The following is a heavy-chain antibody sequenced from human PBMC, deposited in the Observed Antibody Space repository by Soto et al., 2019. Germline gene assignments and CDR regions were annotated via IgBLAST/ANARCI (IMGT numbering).Heavy chain of an antibody. CDR2: IRSKANSYAT. CDR1: GFTFSGSA. D-gene: IGHD5-18*01. J-gene: IGHJ4*02. Sequence: GGSLRLSCAASGFTFSGSAMHWVRQASGKGLEWVGRIRSKANSYATAYAASVKGRFTISRDDSKNTAYLQMNSLKTEDTAAYYCTFVDSGYSYGYYYFDYWGQGTLVTVSS. V-gene: IGHV3-73*01. CDR3: TFVDSGYSYGYYYFDY.